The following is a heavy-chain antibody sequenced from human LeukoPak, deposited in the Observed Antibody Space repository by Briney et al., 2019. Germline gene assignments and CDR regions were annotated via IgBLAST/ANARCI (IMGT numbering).Heavy chain of an antibody. D-gene: IGHD4-17*01. Sequence: SETLSLTCAVSGGSISSGGYSWSWIRQPPGKGLEWIEYIYHSGSTYYNPSLKSRVTISVDRSKNQFSLKLSSVTAADTAVYYCATSATVTTLGAFDIWGQGTMVTVSS. CDR1: GGSISSGGYS. CDR2: IYHSGST. V-gene: IGHV4-30-2*01. J-gene: IGHJ3*02. CDR3: ATSATVTTLGAFDI.